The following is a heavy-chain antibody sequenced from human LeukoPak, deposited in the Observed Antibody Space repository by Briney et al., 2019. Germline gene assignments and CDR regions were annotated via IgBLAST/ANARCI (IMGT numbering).Heavy chain of an antibody. D-gene: IGHD3-22*01. J-gene: IGHJ3*02. CDR1: GVSFSGYY. V-gene: IGHV4-34*01. Sequence: PSETLSLTCAVYGVSFSGYYWSWIRQPPGKGLEWIGEINHSGSTNYNPSLKSRVTISVDTSKNQFSLKLSSVTDADTAVYYCARNPPRGIVVVADAFDIWGQGTMVTVSS. CDR3: ARNPPRGIVVVADAFDI. CDR2: INHSGST.